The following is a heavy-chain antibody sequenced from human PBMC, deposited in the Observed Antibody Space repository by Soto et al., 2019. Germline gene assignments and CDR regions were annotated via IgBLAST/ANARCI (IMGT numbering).Heavy chain of an antibody. Sequence: QVQLQESGPGLVKPSETLSLTCTVSGGSISSYYWSWIRQPAGKGLEWLGRIYTSGSTNYNPSLKSRVTMSVDTSKNQFSLKLSSVTAADTAVYYCARDLDIVVVPAALYYYYGMDVWGQGTTVTVSS. CDR2: IYTSGST. J-gene: IGHJ6*02. V-gene: IGHV4-4*07. CDR1: GGSISSYY. D-gene: IGHD2-2*01. CDR3: ARDLDIVVVPAALYYYYGMDV.